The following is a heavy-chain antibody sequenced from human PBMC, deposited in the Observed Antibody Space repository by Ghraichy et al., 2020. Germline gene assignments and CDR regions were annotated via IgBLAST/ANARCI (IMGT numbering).Heavy chain of an antibody. J-gene: IGHJ4*02. CDR2: ISSSSSTI. CDR1: GFTFSSYS. V-gene: IGHV3-48*02. D-gene: IGHD1-26*01. Sequence: GGSLRLSCAASGFTFSSYSMNWVRQAPGKGLEWVSYISSSSSTIYYADSVKGRFTISRDNAKNSLSLQMNSLRDEDTAVYYCARAPYSSGMGATPYWGQGTLVTVSP. CDR3: ARAPYSSGMGATPY.